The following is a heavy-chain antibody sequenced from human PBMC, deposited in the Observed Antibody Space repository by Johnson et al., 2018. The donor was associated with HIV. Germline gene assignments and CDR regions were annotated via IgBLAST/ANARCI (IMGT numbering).Heavy chain of an antibody. CDR1: RFTFSSYP. J-gene: IGHJ3*02. CDR2: ISGSGNSI. Sequence: VQLVESGGGLIQPGRSLRLSCVASRFTFSSYPMHWVRQCPGKGLEWVSYISGSGNSIYYADSVKGRFTISRDNAKNSLYLQMNSLRAEDTAVYYCARGDGYRRAFDIWGQGTMVTVSS. D-gene: IGHD1-1*01. CDR3: ARGDGYRRAFDI. V-gene: IGHV3-48*03.